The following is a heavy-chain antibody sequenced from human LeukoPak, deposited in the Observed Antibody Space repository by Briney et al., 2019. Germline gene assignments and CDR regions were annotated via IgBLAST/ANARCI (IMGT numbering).Heavy chain of an antibody. Sequence: GASVKVSCKVSGYTLTELSMHWVRQAPGQGLEWMGGIIPIFGTANYAQKFQGRVTITADESTSTAYMELSSLRSEDTAVYYCARDLRNYDSSGEFDPWGQGTLVTVSS. D-gene: IGHD3-22*01. CDR3: ARDLRNYDSSGEFDP. CDR2: IIPIFGTA. CDR1: GYTLTELS. V-gene: IGHV1-69*13. J-gene: IGHJ5*02.